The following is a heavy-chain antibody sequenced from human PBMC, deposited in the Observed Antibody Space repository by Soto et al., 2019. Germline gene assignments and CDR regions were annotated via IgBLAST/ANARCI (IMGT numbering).Heavy chain of an antibody. CDR1: GFTFSSYG. J-gene: IGHJ6*02. Sequence: GGSLRLSCAASGFTFSSYGMHWVRQAPGKGLAWVAVIWYDGSNKYYADSVKGRFTISRDNSKNTLYLQMNSLRAEDTAVYYCARSLMVYAIHYYYYGMDVWGQGTTVTVSS. D-gene: IGHD2-8*01. CDR3: ARSLMVYAIHYYYYGMDV. V-gene: IGHV3-33*01. CDR2: IWYDGSNK.